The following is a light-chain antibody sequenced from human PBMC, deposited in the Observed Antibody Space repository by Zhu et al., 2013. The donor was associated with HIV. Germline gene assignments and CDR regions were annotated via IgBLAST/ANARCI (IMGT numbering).Light chain of an antibody. CDR1: NMRGKS. CDR2: DDR. J-gene: IGLJ2*01. Sequence: SYVLTQPPSVSVAPGKTATITCGGNNMRGKSVHWYQQKPGQAPVLVVYDDRERPSGIPERFSGSNSGNTATLTINRVEDGDEADYYCQAWDSSTAVFGGGTKLTVL. CDR3: QAWDSSTAV. V-gene: IGLV3-21*01.